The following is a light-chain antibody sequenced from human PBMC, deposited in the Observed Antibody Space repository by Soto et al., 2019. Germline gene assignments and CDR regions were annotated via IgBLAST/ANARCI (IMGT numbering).Light chain of an antibody. CDR2: EVS. V-gene: IGLV2-14*01. CDR3: SSYTTSGTPV. CDR1: SSDVGGYNY. Sequence: QSALTQPASVSGSPGQSITISCTGTSSDVGGYNYLSWYQQHPAKAPKVMIYEVSNRPSGVSNRFSGSKSGNTASLTISGLQAEDEADYFCSSYTTSGTPVFGGGTKLTVL. J-gene: IGLJ3*02.